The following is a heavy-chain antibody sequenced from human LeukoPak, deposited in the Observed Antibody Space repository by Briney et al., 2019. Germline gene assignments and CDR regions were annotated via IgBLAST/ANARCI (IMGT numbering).Heavy chain of an antibody. CDR2: ISAYNGNT. CDR3: ARDPLFGSGSYYPPMDV. J-gene: IGHJ6*03. CDR1: GYIFTKEA. V-gene: IGHV1-18*01. Sequence: ASVKVSCKAFGYIFTKEAISWVRQAPGQGLEWMGWISAYNGNTNYAQKLQGRVTMTTDTSTSTAYMELRSLRSDDTAVYYCARDPLFGSGSYYPPMDVWGKGTTVTISS. D-gene: IGHD3-10*01.